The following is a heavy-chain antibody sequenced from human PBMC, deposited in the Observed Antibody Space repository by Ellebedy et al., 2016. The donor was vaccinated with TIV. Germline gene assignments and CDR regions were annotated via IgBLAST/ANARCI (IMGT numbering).Heavy chain of an antibody. CDR2: ISTYHGKT. CDR3: ARGWYLDF. D-gene: IGHD2-15*01. J-gene: IGHJ4*02. CDR1: GYTFTTYG. V-gene: IGHV1-18*01. Sequence: AASVKVSCKASGYTFTTYGITWVRQAPGQGLEWVGWISTYHGKTFYAQNLQGRVTMTTDTSTNTAYMELRSLRSDDTALYYCARGWYLDFWGQGVLVTVSS.